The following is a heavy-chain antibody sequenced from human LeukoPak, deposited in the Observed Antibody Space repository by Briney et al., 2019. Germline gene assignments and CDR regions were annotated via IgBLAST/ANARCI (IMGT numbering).Heavy chain of an antibody. Sequence: PSETPSLTCAVYGGSFSGYYWSWIRQPPGKGLEWIGEINHSGSTNYNPSLKSRVTISVDTSKNQFSLKLSSVTAADTAVYYCARARPTRYSSGWYRYWGQGTLVTVSS. J-gene: IGHJ4*02. V-gene: IGHV4-34*01. D-gene: IGHD6-19*01. CDR1: GGSFSGYY. CDR3: ARARPTRYSSGWYRY. CDR2: INHSGST.